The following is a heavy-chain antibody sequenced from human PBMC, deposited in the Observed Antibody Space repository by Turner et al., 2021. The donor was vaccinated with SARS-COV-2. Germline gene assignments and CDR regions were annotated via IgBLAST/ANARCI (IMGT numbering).Heavy chain of an antibody. CDR2: IYYSGST. J-gene: IGHJ4*02. CDR1: GGSISSSSYY. Sequence: QLQLQESRPGLVKPSETLSLTCTVSGGSISSSSYYWGWIRQPPGKGLEWIGSIYYSGSTYYNPSLKSRVTISVDTSKNQFSLKLSSVTAADTAVYYCARLVRRAEYYFDYWGQGTLVTVSS. CDR3: ARLVRRAEYYFDY. D-gene: IGHD3-10*01. V-gene: IGHV4-39*01.